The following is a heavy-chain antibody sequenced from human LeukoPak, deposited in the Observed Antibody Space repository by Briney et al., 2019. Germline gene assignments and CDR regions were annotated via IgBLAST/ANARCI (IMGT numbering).Heavy chain of an antibody. V-gene: IGHV1-3*01. CDR1: GYTFTSYD. Sequence: ASVKVSCKASGYTFTSYDINWVRQAPGQGLEWMGWINGGNGDTKYSQKFQGRVTITRDTSASTAYMELSSLRSEDTAVYYCARSSITPYYFVYWGQGTLVTVSS. J-gene: IGHJ4*02. D-gene: IGHD3-10*01. CDR2: INGGNGDT. CDR3: ARSSITPYYFVY.